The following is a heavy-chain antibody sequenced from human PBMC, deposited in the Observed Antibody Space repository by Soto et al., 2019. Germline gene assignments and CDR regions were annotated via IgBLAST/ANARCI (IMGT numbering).Heavy chain of an antibody. J-gene: IGHJ4*02. V-gene: IGHV4-28*01. CDR1: GYSISSSNW. CDR3: ARHFSVDYFDY. CDR2: IYYSGTT. Sequence: SETLSLTCAVAGYSISSSNWWGWIRQPLGKGLEWIGYIYYSGTTYYNPSLKSRVTMSVDTSKNQISLKLTSVTAVDTAVYYCARHFSVDYFDYWGQGALVTVS.